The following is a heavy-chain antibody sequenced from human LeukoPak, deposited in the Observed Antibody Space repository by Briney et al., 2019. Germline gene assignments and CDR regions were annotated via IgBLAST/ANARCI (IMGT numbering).Heavy chain of an antibody. V-gene: IGHV4-34*01. D-gene: IGHD5-18*01. CDR3: ASGVDTAMVTRGWFDP. CDR2: INHSGST. J-gene: IGHJ5*02. CDR1: GGSFSGYY. Sequence: PSETLFLTCAVYGGSFSGYYWSWIRQPPGKGLEWIGEINHSGSTNYNPSLKSRVTISVDTSKNQFSLKLSSVTAADTAVYYCASGVDTAMVTRGWFDPWGQGTLVTVSS.